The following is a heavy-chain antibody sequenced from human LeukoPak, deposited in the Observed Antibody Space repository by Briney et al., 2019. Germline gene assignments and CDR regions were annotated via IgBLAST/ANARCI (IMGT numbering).Heavy chain of an antibody. D-gene: IGHD3-16*01. CDR2: ISSSGSTI. J-gene: IGHJ4*02. V-gene: IGHV3-48*03. CDR1: GFTFSSYE. CDR3: ARGGLLGELDY. Sequence: GGSLRLSCAASGFTFSSYEMNWVRQAPGKGLEWVSYISSSGSTIYYADSVKGRFTISRDNAKNSLYLQMNSLRAEDTAVYYRARGGLLGELDYWGQGTLVTVSS.